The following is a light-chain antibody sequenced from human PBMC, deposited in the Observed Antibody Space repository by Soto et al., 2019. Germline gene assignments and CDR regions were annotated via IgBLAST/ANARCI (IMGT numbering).Light chain of an antibody. CDR3: QQYLASPTWT. CDR2: GAS. CDR1: QSVSNNY. V-gene: IGKV3-20*01. Sequence: EIVLTQSPGTLSLSPGEKATLSCRASQSVSNNYLAWDRKKPGQAPRLLIYGASSRATGIPYRFSGSGSGTDFTLTISRLEPEDFALYLCQQYLASPTWTFGQGTKVEI. J-gene: IGKJ1*01.